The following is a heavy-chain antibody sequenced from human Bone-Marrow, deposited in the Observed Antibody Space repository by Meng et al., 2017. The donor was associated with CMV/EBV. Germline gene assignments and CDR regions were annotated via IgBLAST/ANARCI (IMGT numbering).Heavy chain of an antibody. CDR2: IKSKTDGGTT. CDR3: TTALDPFDY. CDR1: GFTFSNAW. Sequence: GESLKIYCAASGFTFSNAWMSWVRQAPGKGLEWVGRIKSKTDGGTTDYAAPVKGRFTISRDDSKNTLYLQMNSLKTEDTAVYYCTTALDPFDYWGQGTLVTVSS. D-gene: IGHD3-9*01. J-gene: IGHJ4*02. V-gene: IGHV3-15*01.